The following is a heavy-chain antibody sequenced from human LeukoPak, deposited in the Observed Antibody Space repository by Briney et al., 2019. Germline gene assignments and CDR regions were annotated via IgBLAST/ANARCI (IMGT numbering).Heavy chain of an antibody. Sequence: PSETLSLTCTVSGGSISSYYWSWIRQPPGQGLEWIGYIYYSGSTNYNPSLESRVTISVDTSKNQFSLKLSSVTAADTAVYYCARALGSYGSGSYPTPHMDWGQGTLVTVSS. CDR2: IYYSGST. CDR3: ARALGSYGSGSYPTPHMD. J-gene: IGHJ4*02. D-gene: IGHD3-10*01. V-gene: IGHV4-59*01. CDR1: GGSISSYY.